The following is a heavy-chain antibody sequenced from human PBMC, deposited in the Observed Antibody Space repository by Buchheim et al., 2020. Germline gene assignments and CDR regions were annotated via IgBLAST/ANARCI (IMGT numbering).Heavy chain of an antibody. CDR3: ARGNFGVVTSFDA. CDR1: GFIFSSYG. D-gene: IGHD3-3*01. Sequence: QVQLVESGGGVVQPGRSLRLSCAASGFIFSSYGMHWVRQAPGKGLEWVAVIWYDGTNIHYADSVKGRFTISRDNPTNTLFLEMSSLRTEDTAVYYCARGNFGVVTSFDAWGQGTL. J-gene: IGHJ5*02. V-gene: IGHV3-33*01. CDR2: IWYDGTNI.